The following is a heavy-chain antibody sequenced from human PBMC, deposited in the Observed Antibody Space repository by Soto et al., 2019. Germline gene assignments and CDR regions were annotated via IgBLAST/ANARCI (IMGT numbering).Heavy chain of an antibody. CDR2: IIPIFGTA. D-gene: IGHD6-6*01. J-gene: IGHJ6*02. CDR1: GGTFSSYA. Sequence: QVQLVQSGAEVKKPGSSVKVSCKASGGTFSSYAISWVRQAPGQGLEWMGGIIPIFGTANYAQKFQGRVTITADESTSSAYMELSSLRSEDTAVYYCARGGDSSSPTNCYYYYGMDVWGQGTTVTVSS. V-gene: IGHV1-69*01. CDR3: ARGGDSSSPTNCYYYYGMDV.